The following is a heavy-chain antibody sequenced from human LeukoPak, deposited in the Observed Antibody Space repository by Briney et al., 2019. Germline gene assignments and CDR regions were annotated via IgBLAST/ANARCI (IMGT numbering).Heavy chain of an antibody. CDR3: AKGGSGGDY. CDR1: GFTFSSHE. J-gene: IGHJ4*02. D-gene: IGHD2-15*01. V-gene: IGHV3-48*03. CDR2: ISSSSITI. Sequence: GGSLRLSCAASGFTFSSHEMNWVRQAPGKGLEWVSYISSSSITIYYADSVKGRFTISRDNAKNSLYLQMNSLRAEDTAVYYCAKGGSGGDYWGQGTLVTVSS.